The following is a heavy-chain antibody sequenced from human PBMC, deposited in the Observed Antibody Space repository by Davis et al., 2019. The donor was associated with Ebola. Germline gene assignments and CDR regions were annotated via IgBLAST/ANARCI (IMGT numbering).Heavy chain of an antibody. Sequence: PGGSLRLSCAASGFTFSSYGMHWVRQAPGKGLEWVAVISYDGSNKYYADSVKGRFTISRDNSKNTLYLQMNSLRAEDAAVYYCAKDGWIYCSSTSCFEDYYYYYGMDVWGQGTTVTVSS. CDR1: GFTFSSYG. J-gene: IGHJ6*02. V-gene: IGHV3-30*18. CDR2: ISYDGSNK. D-gene: IGHD2-2*01. CDR3: AKDGWIYCSSTSCFEDYYYYYGMDV.